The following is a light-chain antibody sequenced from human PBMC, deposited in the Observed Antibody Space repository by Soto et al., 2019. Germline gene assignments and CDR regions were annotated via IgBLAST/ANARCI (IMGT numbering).Light chain of an antibody. Sequence: EVVLTQSPATLSLSTGEKAILSCRASQDINTYLGWYQQKPGQPPRLLIYDASNRASGIPARFSGSGSGTDFTLTIDTIESGDFAIYYCHQSYNWPLTFGAGTNVEIK. J-gene: IGKJ4*01. CDR3: HQSYNWPLT. CDR1: QDINTY. V-gene: IGKV3-11*01. CDR2: DAS.